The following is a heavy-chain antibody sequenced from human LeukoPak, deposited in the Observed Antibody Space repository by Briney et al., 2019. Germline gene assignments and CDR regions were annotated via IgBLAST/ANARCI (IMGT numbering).Heavy chain of an antibody. CDR2: INHSGST. CDR3: ARTRGYAFDY. J-gene: IGHJ4*02. CDR1: GGSFSGYY. D-gene: IGHD5-18*01. Sequence: SETLSLTCAVYGGSFSGYYWSWIRQPPGKGLEWIGEINHSGSTNYNPSLKSRVIISVDTSKNQFSLKLSSVTAADTAVYYCARTRGYAFDYWGQGTLVTVSS. V-gene: IGHV4-34*01.